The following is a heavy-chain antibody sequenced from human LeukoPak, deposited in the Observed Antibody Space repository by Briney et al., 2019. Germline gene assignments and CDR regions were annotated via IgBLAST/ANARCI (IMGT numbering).Heavy chain of an antibody. D-gene: IGHD4-17*01. V-gene: IGHV3-30*04. J-gene: IGHJ4*02. CDR2: ISYGGSNK. CDR1: GFTFSSYA. CDR3: ARAGYGDYRTDY. Sequence: GGSLRLSCAASGFTFSSYAMHWVRQAPGKGLEWVAVISYGGSNKYYADSVKGRFTISRDNSKNTLYLQMNSLRAEDTAVYYCARAGYGDYRTDYWGQGTLVTVSS.